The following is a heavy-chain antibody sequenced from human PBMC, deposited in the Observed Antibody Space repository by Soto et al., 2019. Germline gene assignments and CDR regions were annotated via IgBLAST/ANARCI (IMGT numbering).Heavy chain of an antibody. J-gene: IGHJ3*02. CDR2: TRNKANSYTT. D-gene: IGHD2-21*02. CDR1: GFTFSDHY. V-gene: IGHV3-72*01. CDR3: VSHVVVTLINAFDI. Sequence: EVQLVESGGGLVQPGGSLSLSCAASGFTFSDHYMDWVRQAPGKGLEWVGRTRNKANSYTTEYAASVKGRFTISRDDSKNSLYLQMNSLKTEDTAVYYCVSHVVVTLINAFDIWGQGTRVTVSS.